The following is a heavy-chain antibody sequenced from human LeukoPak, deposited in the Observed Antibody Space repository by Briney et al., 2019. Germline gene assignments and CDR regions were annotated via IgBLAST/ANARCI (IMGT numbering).Heavy chain of an antibody. Sequence: ASVKVSCKASGGAFSSYAISWVRQAPGQGLEWMGGIIPIFGTANYAQKFQGRVTITADESTSTAYMELSSLRSEDTAVYYCARDAVGATLSYYFDYWGQGTLVTVPS. CDR1: GGAFSSYA. CDR2: IIPIFGTA. J-gene: IGHJ4*02. D-gene: IGHD1-26*01. V-gene: IGHV1-69*13. CDR3: ARDAVGATLSYYFDY.